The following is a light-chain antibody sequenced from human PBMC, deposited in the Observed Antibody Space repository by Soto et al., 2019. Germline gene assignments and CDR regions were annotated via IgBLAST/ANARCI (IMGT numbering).Light chain of an antibody. CDR3: CSYAGNSIFYV. V-gene: IGLV2-23*02. J-gene: IGLJ1*01. CDR2: EVS. Sequence: QSALTQPRSVSGSPGQSVTISCTGTSSDVGGYNLVSWYQQHPGKAPKLMIYEVSKRPSGVSNRFSGSKSGNTASLTISGLQGEDEADYYCCSYAGNSIFYVFGTGTKLTVL. CDR1: SSDVGGYNL.